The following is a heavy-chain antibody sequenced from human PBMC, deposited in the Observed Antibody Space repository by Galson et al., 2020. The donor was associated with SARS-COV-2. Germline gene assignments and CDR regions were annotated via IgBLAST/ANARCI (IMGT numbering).Heavy chain of an antibody. CDR2: IGVEGGKT. CDR1: GFTLSSYS. Sequence: AGSLRLSCAASGFTLSSYSMTWVRPAPGDGMEWVSIIGVEGGKTFYADSMKGPFTISRDHSKNTLYLQMNSVRAEDTAIYDGARRYWSSKLCHPFDYWGQGTLVIVSS. J-gene: IGHJ4*02. D-gene: IGHD2-2*01. CDR3: ARRYWSSKLCHPFDY. V-gene: IGHV3-23*01.